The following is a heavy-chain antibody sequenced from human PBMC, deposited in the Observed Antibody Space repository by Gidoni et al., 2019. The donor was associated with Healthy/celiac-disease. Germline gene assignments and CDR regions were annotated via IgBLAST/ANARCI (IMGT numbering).Heavy chain of an antibody. Sequence: QVQLQESGPGLVKPSETLSLTCTVSGCSISSYYWSWIRQPPGKGLEWIGYIYYSGSTNYYPSLKSRVTISVDTSKNQFSLKLSSVTAADTAVYYCARSLSGVVIIDYDGMDVWGQGTTVTVSS. CDR1: GCSISSYY. CDR3: ARSLSGVVIIDYDGMDV. CDR2: IYYSGST. J-gene: IGHJ6*02. V-gene: IGHV4-59*01. D-gene: IGHD3-3*01.